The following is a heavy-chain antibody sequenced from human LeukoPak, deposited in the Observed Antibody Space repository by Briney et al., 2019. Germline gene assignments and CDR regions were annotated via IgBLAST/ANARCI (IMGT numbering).Heavy chain of an antibody. CDR3: AGGPGSSGWYGAAYYYGMDV. J-gene: IGHJ6*04. CDR2: IIPIFGTA. V-gene: IGHV1-69*01. D-gene: IGHD6-19*01. Sequence: SVKVSCKASGGTFSSYAISWVRQAPGQGLEWMGGIIPIFGTANYAQKFQGRVTITADESTSTAYMELSSLRSEDTAVYYCAGGPGSSGWYGAAYYYGMDVWGKGTTVTVSS. CDR1: GGTFSSYA.